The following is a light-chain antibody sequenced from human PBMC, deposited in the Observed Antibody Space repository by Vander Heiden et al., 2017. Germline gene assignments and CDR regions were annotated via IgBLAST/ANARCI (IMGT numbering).Light chain of an antibody. Sequence: EMVLTQSLGTLSLSPGERATLSCRASQSVSANYLAWYQQKPGQAPRLLIYEASSRASGIPDRFSGSGSGTDFTLTITRLEPEDFAVYPCQQYGSTPYTFGQGTKLEIK. J-gene: IGKJ2*01. CDR3: QQYGSTPYT. CDR1: QSVSANY. V-gene: IGKV3-20*01. CDR2: EAS.